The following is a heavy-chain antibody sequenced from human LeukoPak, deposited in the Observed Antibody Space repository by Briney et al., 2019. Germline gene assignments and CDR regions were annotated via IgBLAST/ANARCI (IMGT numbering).Heavy chain of an antibody. Sequence: GGSLRLSCVASGFTFKNYVMNWVRQAPGKGLEWLATIYGSGVSISYADSVKGRLTISRDNSNNTLYLQMNSLRAEDTAMYYCAKDLGWELPAEAYWGQGILVTVSS. V-gene: IGHV3-23*01. D-gene: IGHD1-26*01. CDR1: GFTFKNYV. CDR2: IYGSGVSI. J-gene: IGHJ4*02. CDR3: AKDLGWELPAEAY.